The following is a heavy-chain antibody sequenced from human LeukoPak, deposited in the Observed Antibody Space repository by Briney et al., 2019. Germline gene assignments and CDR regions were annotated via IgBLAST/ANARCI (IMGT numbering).Heavy chain of an antibody. CDR3: AREGRDGSRYYFDS. CDR1: GGSFGHY. D-gene: IGHD3-10*01. Sequence: SETLSLTCAVYGGSFGHYWNWIRQFPGKGLEWIGEINDSGSTNYNPSLKSRVTMSVDTSKNQFSLKVRSVTAADTAVYYCAREGRDGSRYYFDSWGRGTPVTVSS. CDR2: INDSGST. J-gene: IGHJ4*02. V-gene: IGHV4-34*01.